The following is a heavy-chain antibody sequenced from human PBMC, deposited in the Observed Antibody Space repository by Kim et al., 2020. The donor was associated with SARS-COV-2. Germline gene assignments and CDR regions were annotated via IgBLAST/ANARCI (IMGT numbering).Heavy chain of an antibody. Sequence: GGSLRLSCAASGFTFSSYSMNWVRQAPGKGLEWVSYISSSSSTIYYADSVKGRFTISRDNAKNSLYLQMNSLRDEDTAVYYCARDNIGLDYGGKKRGGFDAFDIWGQGTMVTVSS. D-gene: IGHD4-17*01. CDR2: ISSSSSTI. J-gene: IGHJ3*02. V-gene: IGHV3-48*02. CDR1: GFTFSSYS. CDR3: ARDNIGLDYGGKKRGGFDAFDI.